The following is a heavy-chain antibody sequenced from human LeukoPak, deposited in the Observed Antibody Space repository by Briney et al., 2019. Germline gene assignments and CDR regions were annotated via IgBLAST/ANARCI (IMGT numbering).Heavy chain of an antibody. V-gene: IGHV3-21*01. CDR2: IGSSSSYI. CDR3: ARVIVVVPAAHSPYYGMDV. CDR1: GFTFSSYS. Sequence: GGSLRLSCAASGFTFSSYSMNWVRQAPGKGLEWVSSIGSSSSYIYYADSVKGRFTISRDNAKNSLYLQMNSLRAEDTAVYYCARVIVVVPAAHSPYYGMDVWGQGTTVTVSS. J-gene: IGHJ6*02. D-gene: IGHD2-2*01.